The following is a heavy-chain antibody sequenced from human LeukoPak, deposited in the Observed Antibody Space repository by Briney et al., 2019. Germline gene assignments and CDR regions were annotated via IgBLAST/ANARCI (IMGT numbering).Heavy chain of an antibody. Sequence: SETLSLTCTVSRGSIRNYYSSWIRPPPGTGLEWIGHIYCSGSTNYNPSLKSRVNMSVDTSKNQFSLNLSSLTGADAAVYYWARASGPANYWGQGTLVTVSS. CDR1: RGSIRNYY. CDR3: ARASGPANY. CDR2: IYCSGST. J-gene: IGHJ4*02. D-gene: IGHD6-19*01. V-gene: IGHV4-4*07.